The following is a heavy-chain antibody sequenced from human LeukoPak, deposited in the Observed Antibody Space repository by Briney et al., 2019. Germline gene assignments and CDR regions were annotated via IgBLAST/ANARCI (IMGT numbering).Heavy chain of an antibody. V-gene: IGHV5-51*01. Sequence: GESLKISCQGSGYNFPIYWIGWVRQMPGQGLEWMGIIYHDDSNTIYGPSVQGQVTISADKSINTAYLQWSSLKVSDTAMYYCARRSDYIDNWGQGTLVTVSS. CDR2: IYHDDSNT. CDR3: ARRSDYIDN. CDR1: GYNFPIYW. D-gene: IGHD3-3*01. J-gene: IGHJ4*02.